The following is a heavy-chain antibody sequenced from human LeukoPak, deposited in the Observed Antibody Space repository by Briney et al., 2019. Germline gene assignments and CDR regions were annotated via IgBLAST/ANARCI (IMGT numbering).Heavy chain of an antibody. J-gene: IGHJ1*01. CDR2: ISGSGGST. D-gene: IGHD2-15*01. Sequence: GGTLRLSCAASGFTFSSYGMSWVRQAPGKGLEWVAAISGSGGSTYYAYSVKGRFTISRDNSKNTLYRQMNSLRAEDTAVYYCAKDSENIVVVVAATKYFQHWGQGTLVTVSS. CDR1: GFTFSSYG. V-gene: IGHV3-23*01. CDR3: AKDSENIVVVVAATKYFQH.